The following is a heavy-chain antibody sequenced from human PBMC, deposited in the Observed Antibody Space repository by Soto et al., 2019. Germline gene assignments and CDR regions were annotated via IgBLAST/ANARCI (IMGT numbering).Heavy chain of an antibody. CDR1: GFTFSNAW. D-gene: IGHD3-22*01. CDR2: IKSKTDGGTT. CDR3: TTYYYDSSGYYSAFDY. V-gene: IGHV3-15*01. Sequence: XGSLRLSCAASGFTFSNAWMSWVRQAPGKGLEWVGRIKSKTDGGTTDYAAPVKGRFTISRDDSKNTLYLQMNSLKTEDTAVYYCTTYYYDSSGYYSAFDYWGQGTLVTVSS. J-gene: IGHJ4*02.